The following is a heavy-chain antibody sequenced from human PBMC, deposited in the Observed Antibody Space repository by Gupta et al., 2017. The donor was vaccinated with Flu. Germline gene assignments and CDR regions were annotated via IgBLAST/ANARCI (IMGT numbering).Heavy chain of an antibody. V-gene: IGHV1-69*01. D-gene: IGHD1-26*01. CDR3: ARAMLAARPVGSNNYYYYQLDV. CDR2: IITIFGTT. J-gene: IGHJ6*02. Sequence: RQAPAQGLEWMGGIITIFGTTNYAQKSLGSLTISADDSAATGYMELSSLRSEDTAVYYCARAMLAARPVGSNNYYYYQLDVWGQGTTVTVSS.